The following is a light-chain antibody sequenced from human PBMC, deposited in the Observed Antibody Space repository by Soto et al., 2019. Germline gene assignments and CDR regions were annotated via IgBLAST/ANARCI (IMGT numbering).Light chain of an antibody. J-gene: IGKJ3*01. CDR3: QQSYVKPFT. CDR1: QSISTS. CDR2: GAS. V-gene: IGKV1-39*01. Sequence: DIRMTQSPSSLSASIGDRVTITCRASQSISTSLNWYRQRPGQGPELLIFGASTLQSGVPSRFSGAGSGTHFTLTISSPQPEDFATFYCQQSYVKPFTFGPGTALDFK.